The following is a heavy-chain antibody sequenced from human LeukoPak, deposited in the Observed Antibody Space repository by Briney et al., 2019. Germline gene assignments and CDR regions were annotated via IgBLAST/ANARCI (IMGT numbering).Heavy chain of an antibody. CDR1: GDSVSSKSAV. CDR2: TYSRSNWYT. Sequence: SQTLSLTCAISGDSVSSKSAVWNWIRQSPSRGLEWRGRTYSRSNWYTDYAVSVKSRIPINADTSKNQFSLQLNSVTPEDTAIYYCAREGPNWNDAFDSWGQGILVTVSS. J-gene: IGHJ4*02. V-gene: IGHV6-1*01. CDR3: AREGPNWNDAFDS. D-gene: IGHD1-1*01.